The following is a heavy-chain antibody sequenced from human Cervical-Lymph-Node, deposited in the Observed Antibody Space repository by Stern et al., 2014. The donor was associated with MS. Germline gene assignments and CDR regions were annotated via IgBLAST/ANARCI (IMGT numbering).Heavy chain of an antibody. CDR3: ASSVGELTPEAV. V-gene: IGHV1-69*01. Sequence: QVQLVQSGAEVKKPGSSVRVSCKASGGTFSSYAISWVRQAPGQGLEWMGWIIPMFGTANYAQKFQGRVTITADDSTTTAYMEVSSLRSEDTAVYYCASSVGELTPEAVWGQGTTVTVFS. D-gene: IGHD3-10*01. CDR1: GGTFSSYA. J-gene: IGHJ6*02. CDR2: IIPMFGTA.